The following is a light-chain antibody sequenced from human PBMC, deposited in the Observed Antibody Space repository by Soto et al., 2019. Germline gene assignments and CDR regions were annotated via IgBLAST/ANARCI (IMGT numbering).Light chain of an antibody. CDR3: QQYNNWPPWT. J-gene: IGKJ1*01. CDR1: QILLYSFNNKNY. Sequence: DIVMTQSPDSLTVSLGERATINCKSSQILLYSFNNKNYLAWYQQKPGQPPKLLIHWASNREFGVPDRISGSGSGTDFTLTISSLQTEDVAVYYCQQYNNWPPWTFGQGTKVDIK. V-gene: IGKV4-1*01. CDR2: WAS.